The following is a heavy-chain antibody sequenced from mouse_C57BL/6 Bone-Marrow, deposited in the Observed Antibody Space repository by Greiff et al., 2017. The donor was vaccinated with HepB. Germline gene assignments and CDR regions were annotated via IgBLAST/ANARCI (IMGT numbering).Heavy chain of an antibody. D-gene: IGHD1-1*01. CDR1: GFNIKDDY. J-gene: IGHJ1*03. CDR2: IDPENGDT. CDR3: YYYGSSYDWYFDV. V-gene: IGHV14-4*01. Sequence: EVQLQESGAELVRPGASVKLSCTASGFNIKDDYMHWVKQRPEQGLEWIGWIDPENGDTEYASKFQGKATITADTSSNTAYLQLSSLTSEDTAVYYCYYYGSSYDWYFDVWGTGTTVTVSS.